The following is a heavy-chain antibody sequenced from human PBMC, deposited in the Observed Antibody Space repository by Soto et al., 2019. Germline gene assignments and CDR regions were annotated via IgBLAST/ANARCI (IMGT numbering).Heavy chain of an antibody. CDR3: ARTMYCGGDCPSSFDY. CDR1: GGSISSSNW. V-gene: IGHV4-4*02. J-gene: IGHJ4*02. CDR2: IYHSGST. Sequence: PSETLSLTCAVSGGSISSSNWWSWVRQPPGKGLEWIGEIYHSGSTNYNPSLKSRVTISVDKSKNQFSLKLSSVTAADTAVYYCARTMYCGGDCPSSFDYWGQGTLVTVSS. D-gene: IGHD2-21*02.